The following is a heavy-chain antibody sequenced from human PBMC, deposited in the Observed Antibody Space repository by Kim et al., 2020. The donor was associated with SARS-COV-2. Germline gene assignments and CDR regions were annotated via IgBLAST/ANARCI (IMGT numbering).Heavy chain of an antibody. CDR3: ARPYYDSSGYDAFDI. Sequence: SVKGRFTISRDKAKNSLYLQMNSLGAEDTAVYYCARPYYDSSGYDAFDIWGQGTMVTVSS. V-gene: IGHV3-11*04. J-gene: IGHJ3*02. D-gene: IGHD3-22*01.